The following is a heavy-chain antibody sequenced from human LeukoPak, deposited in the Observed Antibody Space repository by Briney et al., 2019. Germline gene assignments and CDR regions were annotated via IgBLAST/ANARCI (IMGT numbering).Heavy chain of an antibody. CDR2: IKSKSDGGTT. CDR3: TTELPTLAAGTADY. D-gene: IGHD6-13*01. J-gene: IGHJ4*02. Sequence: GGSLRLSCAASGFTFSNAWMNWARQAPGKGLEWVGRIKSKSDGGTTDYAAPVKGRLTISRDDSKNTLYLQINSLKIEDTAVYYCTTELPTLAAGTADYWGQGTLVTVSS. V-gene: IGHV3-15*07. CDR1: GFTFSNAW.